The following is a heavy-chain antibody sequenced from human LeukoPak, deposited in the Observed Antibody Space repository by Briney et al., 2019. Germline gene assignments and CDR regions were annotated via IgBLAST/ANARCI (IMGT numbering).Heavy chain of an antibody. CDR3: TTFYHEYSPY. D-gene: IGHD2/OR15-2a*01. CDR1: GFSFMNAW. Sequence: GGSLRLSXAASGFSFMNAWMIWVRQAPGKGLEWVGRIKSNADGGTPDYAAPARGRFTSSRDDSKNTLYLQMNSLKTEDTAVYYCTTFYHEYSPYWGRGTLVTVSS. J-gene: IGHJ4*02. V-gene: IGHV3-15*01. CDR2: IKSNADGGTP.